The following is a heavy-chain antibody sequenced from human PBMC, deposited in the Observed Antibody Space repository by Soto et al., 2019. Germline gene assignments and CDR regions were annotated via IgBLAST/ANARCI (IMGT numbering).Heavy chain of an antibody. V-gene: IGHV3-21*01. J-gene: IGHJ3*02. D-gene: IGHD6-19*01. Sequence: EVQLVESGGGLVKPGGSLRLSCAASGFTFSSYSMNWVRQAPGKGLEWVSTITTSSTSIYYADSVKGRFTISRDNAKNSLYLQMYSLSVEGSAVYYCARVQWLASHIWGQGTMVTVSS. CDR2: ITTSSTSI. CDR3: ARVQWLASHI. CDR1: GFTFSSYS.